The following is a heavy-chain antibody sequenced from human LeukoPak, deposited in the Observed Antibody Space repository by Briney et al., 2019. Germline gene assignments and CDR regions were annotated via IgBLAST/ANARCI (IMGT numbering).Heavy chain of an antibody. Sequence: GGSLRLSCAASGFTFSSYWMSWVRQAPGKGLEWVANIKQDGSEKYYVDSVKGRFTISRDNAKNSLYLQMNSLRAEDTAVYYCARDLLYYYDSSGYYDPTNIVSVNSDAFDIWGQGTMVTVSS. D-gene: IGHD3-22*01. CDR2: IKQDGSEK. CDR1: GFTFSSYW. J-gene: IGHJ3*02. V-gene: IGHV3-7*01. CDR3: ARDLLYYYDSSGYYDPTNIVSVNSDAFDI.